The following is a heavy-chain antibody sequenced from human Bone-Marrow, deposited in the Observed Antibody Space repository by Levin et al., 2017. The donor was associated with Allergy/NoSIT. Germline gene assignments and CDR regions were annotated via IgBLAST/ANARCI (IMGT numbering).Heavy chain of an antibody. V-gene: IGHV3-66*01. CDR2: IYSGGST. Sequence: LSLTCAASGFTVSSTYMSWVRQAPGKGLEWVSVIYSGGSTYYADSVKGRFTISRDNSKNTLYLQMNSLRAEDTAVYYCASPRVYCSSTSCYGDYWGQGTLVTVSS. CDR3: ASPRVYCSSTSCYGDY. D-gene: IGHD2-2*01. J-gene: IGHJ4*02. CDR1: GFTVSSTY.